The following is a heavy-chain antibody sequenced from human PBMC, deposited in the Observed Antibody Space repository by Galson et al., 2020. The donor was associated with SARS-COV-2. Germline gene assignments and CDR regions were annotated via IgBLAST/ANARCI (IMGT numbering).Heavy chain of an antibody. D-gene: IGHD2-21*01. Sequence: ETSETLSLTCTVSGGSISTGGYYWSWIRQHPGKGLEWIGYIYYTGSTYYNPSLKSRVSISVDTSENQFSLKLSSVTAADTAVYYCANCESGNDAFDIWGQGTMVTVSS. J-gene: IGHJ3*02. CDR1: GGSISTGGYY. CDR2: IYYTGST. CDR3: ANCESGNDAFDI. V-gene: IGHV4-31*03.